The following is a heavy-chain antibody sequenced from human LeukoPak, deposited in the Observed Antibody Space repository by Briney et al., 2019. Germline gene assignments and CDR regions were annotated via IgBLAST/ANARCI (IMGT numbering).Heavy chain of an antibody. CDR2: ISWNSGSI. D-gene: IGHD6-13*01. V-gene: IGHV3-9*01. CDR1: GFTFDDYA. CDR3: AKAPPDVAAAGTLLFSPHFDY. Sequence: PGGSLRLSCAASGFTFDDYAMHWVRQAPGKGLEWVSGISWNSGSIGYADSVKGRFTISRDNAKNSLYLQMNSLRAEDTALYYCAKAPPDVAAAGTLLFSPHFDYWGQGTLVTVSS. J-gene: IGHJ4*02.